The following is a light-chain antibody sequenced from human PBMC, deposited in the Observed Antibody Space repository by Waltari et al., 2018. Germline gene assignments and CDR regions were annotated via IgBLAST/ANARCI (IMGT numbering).Light chain of an antibody. CDR3: QHRNIWPRGLT. Sequence: SVLTQSPASLSLSPGERATLSCRASQSVGRDLAWYQQKPGQSPRLFIYDVSYRVTGIPARFSGSGSGTDFTLTISSLEPEDFAVYFCQHRNIWPRGLTFGQGTRLEIK. CDR2: DVS. V-gene: IGKV3-11*01. CDR1: QSVGRD. J-gene: IGKJ5*01.